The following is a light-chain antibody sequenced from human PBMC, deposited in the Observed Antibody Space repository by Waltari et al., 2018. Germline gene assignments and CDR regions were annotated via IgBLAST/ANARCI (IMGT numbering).Light chain of an antibody. CDR3: QSYDRTLSGWV. J-gene: IGLJ3*02. Sequence: QSVLTQPPSVSGAPGQRVTISCTGSSSNIGAGYDVPWYQHLPGTAPKLLIYGNNNRPSGVPDRFSGSKSGTSASLAITGLRAEDEADYYCQSYDRTLSGWVFGGGTKLTVL. V-gene: IGLV1-40*01. CDR2: GNN. CDR1: SSNIGAGYD.